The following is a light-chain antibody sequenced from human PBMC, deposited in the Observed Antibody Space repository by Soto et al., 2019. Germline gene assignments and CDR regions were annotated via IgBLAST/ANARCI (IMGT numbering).Light chain of an antibody. CDR2: RVS. V-gene: IGKV2D-29*01. Sequence: DIVMTQTPLSLSVTPGQPASISCKSSQSLVFSDGKTYFYWYLQKPGQPPQLLIHRVSTRFSGVTDRFSGSGSGTDFTLTISRVEAEDVGVYYCMQTVHHPWTFGQGTKVEVK. CDR1: QSLVFSDGKTY. J-gene: IGKJ1*01. CDR3: MQTVHHPWT.